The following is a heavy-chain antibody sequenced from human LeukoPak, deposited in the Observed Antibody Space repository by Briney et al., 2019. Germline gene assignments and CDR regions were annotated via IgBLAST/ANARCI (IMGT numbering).Heavy chain of an antibody. CDR3: ARVPLYSSSWYDY. Sequence: GGSLRPSCAASGFTFSSYAMHWVRQAPGKGLEYVSAISSNGGSTYYANSVKGRFTISRDDSKNTLYLQMGSLRAEDMAVYYCARVPLYSSSWYDYWGQGTLVTVSS. D-gene: IGHD6-13*01. CDR1: GFTFSSYA. J-gene: IGHJ4*02. V-gene: IGHV3-64*01. CDR2: ISSNGGST.